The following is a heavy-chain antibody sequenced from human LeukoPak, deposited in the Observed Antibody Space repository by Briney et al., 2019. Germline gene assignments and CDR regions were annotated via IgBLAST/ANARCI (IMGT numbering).Heavy chain of an antibody. V-gene: IGHV3-30-3*01. CDR3: ARDYGANFDH. J-gene: IGHJ4*02. Sequence: PGRSLRLSCAASGFTFSSYAMHWVRQAPGKGLEWVAVISYDGSNKYYADSVKGRFTISRDNSKNTLYLQMNSLRAEDTAVYYCARDYGANFDHWGQGTLVTVSS. CDR2: ISYDGSNK. CDR1: GFTFSSYA. D-gene: IGHD4-17*01.